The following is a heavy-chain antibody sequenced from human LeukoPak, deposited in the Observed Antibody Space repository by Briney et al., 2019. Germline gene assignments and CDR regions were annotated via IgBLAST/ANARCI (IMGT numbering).Heavy chain of an antibody. CDR1: GFTFNTYE. J-gene: IGHJ4*02. CDR3: ARDANGGNLPFDY. D-gene: IGHD4-23*01. V-gene: IGHV3-48*03. CDR2: ISGGGLTR. Sequence: GGSLTLSCAASGFTFNTYEMNWVRQAPGKGLEWVSYISGGGLTRYYADSVKGRFTISRDNGKNSLYLQMNSLRVEDTAVYYCARDANGGNLPFDYWGQGTPITVPS.